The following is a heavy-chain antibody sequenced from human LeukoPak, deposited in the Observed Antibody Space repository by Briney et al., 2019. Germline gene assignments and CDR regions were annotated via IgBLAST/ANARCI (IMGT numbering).Heavy chain of an antibody. Sequence: GGSLRLSCTASGFRFTSYWMSWVRQAPGKGLEWVANIKTDGSEKYYVDSVKGRFTVSRDNAVNSLFLQMDSLRVEDTGVYYCARDINPKYNNGDPWGQGTLVTVSS. V-gene: IGHV3-7*01. CDR1: GFRFTSYW. CDR2: IKTDGSEK. CDR3: ARDINPKYNNGDP. D-gene: IGHD1-1*01. J-gene: IGHJ5*02.